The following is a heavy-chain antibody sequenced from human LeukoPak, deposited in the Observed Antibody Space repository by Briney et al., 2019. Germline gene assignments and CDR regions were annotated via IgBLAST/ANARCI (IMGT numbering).Heavy chain of an antibody. Sequence: GGSLRLSCAASGFTFSSYSMNWVRQAPGKGLEWVSYISSSSSTIYYADSVKGRFTISRDNAKNSLYLQMNSRRAEDAAVYYCARDGLGYCSSTSCRPFDYWGQGTLVTVSS. D-gene: IGHD2-2*01. J-gene: IGHJ4*02. CDR3: ARDGLGYCSSTSCRPFDY. V-gene: IGHV3-48*01. CDR2: ISSSSSTI. CDR1: GFTFSSYS.